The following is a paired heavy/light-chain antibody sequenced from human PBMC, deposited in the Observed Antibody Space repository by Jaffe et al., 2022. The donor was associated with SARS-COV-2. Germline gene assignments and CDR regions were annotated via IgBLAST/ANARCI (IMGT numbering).Light chain of an antibody. V-gene: IGKV1-39*01. J-gene: IGKJ3*01. CDR3: QQSYSTPPKFT. Sequence: DIQMTQSPSSLSASVGDRVTITCRASQSISSYLNWYQQKPGKAPKLLIYAASSLQSGVPSRFSGSGSGTDFTLTISSLQPEDFATYYCQQSYSTPPKFTFGPGTKVDIK. CDR2: AAS. CDR1: QSISSY.
Heavy chain of an antibody. D-gene: IGHD6-19*01. V-gene: IGHV3-23*01. J-gene: IGHJ6*02. CDR2: ISGSGGST. CDR1: GFTFSSYA. Sequence: EVQLLESGGGLVQPGGSLRLSCAASGFTFSSYAMSWVRQAPGKGLEWVSAISGSGGSTYYADSVKGRFTISRDNSKNTLYLQMNSLRAEDTAVYYCAKDSLPVIAVAGSPYYYGMDVWGQGTTVTVSS. CDR3: AKDSLPVIAVAGSPYYYGMDV.